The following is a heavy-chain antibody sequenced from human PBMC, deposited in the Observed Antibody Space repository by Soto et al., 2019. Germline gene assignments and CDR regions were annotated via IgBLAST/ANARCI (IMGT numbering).Heavy chain of an antibody. D-gene: IGHD2-2*01. CDR1: GGSISSYY. J-gene: IGHJ4*02. CDR2: IYYSGST. CDR3: TRSSGKPLYSYALY. Sequence: SETLSLTCTVSGGSISSYYWSWIRQPPGKGLEWIGYIYYSGSTNYNPSLKSRVTISVDTSKNQFSLKLSSVTAADTAVYYCTRSSGKPLYSYALYWGQGTLVTVSS. V-gene: IGHV4-59*01.